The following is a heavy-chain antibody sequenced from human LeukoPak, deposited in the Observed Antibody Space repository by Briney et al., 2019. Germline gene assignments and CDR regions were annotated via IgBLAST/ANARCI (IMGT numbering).Heavy chain of an antibody. CDR1: GGSFSGYY. V-gene: IGHV4-34*01. CDR3: ARGRALAVAGKDGWFDP. J-gene: IGHJ5*02. D-gene: IGHD6-19*01. Sequence: SSETLSLTCAVYGGSFSGYYWSWIRQPPGKGLEWIREINHSGSTNYNPSLKSRVTISVDTSKNQFSLKLSSVTAADTAVYYCARGRALAVAGKDGWFDPWGQGTLVTVSS. CDR2: INHSGST.